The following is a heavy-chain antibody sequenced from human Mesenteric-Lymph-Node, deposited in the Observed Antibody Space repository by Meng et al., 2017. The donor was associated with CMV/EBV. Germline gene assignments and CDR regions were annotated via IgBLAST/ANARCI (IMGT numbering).Heavy chain of an antibody. V-gene: IGHV4-39*07. CDR2: IYYSGST. CDR3: AGGEDWFDP. J-gene: IGHJ5*02. CDR1: GGSISSSSYY. Sequence: GSLRLSCTVSGGSISSSSYYWGWIRQPPGKGLEWLGSIYYSGSTYYNPSLKSRVTISVDTSKNQFSLKLGSVTAADTAVYYCAGGEDWFDPWGQGTLVTVSS.